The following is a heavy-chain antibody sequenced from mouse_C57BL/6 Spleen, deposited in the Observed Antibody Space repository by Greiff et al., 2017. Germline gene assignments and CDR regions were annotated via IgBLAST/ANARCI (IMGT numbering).Heavy chain of an antibody. J-gene: IGHJ2*01. V-gene: IGHV1-82*01. CDR1: GYAFSSFW. CDR2: IYPGDGDT. Sequence: QVKLQQSGPELVKPGASVKISCKASGYAFSSFWMNWVKQRPGKGLEWIGRIYPGDGDTNYNGKFKGKATLSAYKSYSTAYMQLSSLTSEDSAVYFWSRGPVVAPGYFDYWGQGTTLTVSS. CDR3: SRGPVVAPGYFDY. D-gene: IGHD1-1*01.